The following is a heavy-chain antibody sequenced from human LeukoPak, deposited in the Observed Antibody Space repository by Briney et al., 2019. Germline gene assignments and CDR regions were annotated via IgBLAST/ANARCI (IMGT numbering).Heavy chain of an antibody. CDR1: GGSISSYY. D-gene: IGHD3-3*01. V-gene: IGHV4-4*07. Sequence: PSQTLSLTGTVSGGSISSYYSSWIRQPAAQGLEWIRRNYTSGSTNYNPSLKSRVTMSVDTSKNQFSLKLSSVTAADTAVYYCARDSGIFGVVTYYYYMDVWGKGTTVTVSS. J-gene: IGHJ6*03. CDR2: NYTSGST. CDR3: ARDSGIFGVVTYYYYMDV.